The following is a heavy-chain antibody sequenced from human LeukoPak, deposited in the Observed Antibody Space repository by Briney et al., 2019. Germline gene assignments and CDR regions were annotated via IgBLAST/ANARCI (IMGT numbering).Heavy chain of an antibody. CDR3: AKDHDTYGDYVY. CDR1: GFTFSSYG. D-gene: IGHD4-17*01. CDR2: ISHDGSNK. Sequence: GGSLRLSCAASGFTFSSYGMHWVRQAPGKGLEWVAVISHDGSNKYYADSVKGRFTISRDNSKNTLYLQMNSLRAEDTAVYYCAKDHDTYGDYVYWGQGTLVTVSS. J-gene: IGHJ4*02. V-gene: IGHV3-30*18.